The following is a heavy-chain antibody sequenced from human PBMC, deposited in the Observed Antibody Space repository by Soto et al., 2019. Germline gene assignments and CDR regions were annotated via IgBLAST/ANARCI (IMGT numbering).Heavy chain of an antibody. J-gene: IGHJ5*02. CDR1: GYTFTSYG. D-gene: IGHD6-19*01. Sequence: ASVKVSCKASGYTFTSYGISWVRQAPGQGLEWMGWISAYNGNTNYAQKLQGRVTMTTDTSTSTAYMELRSLRSDDTAVYYCARGRYSSGWDNWCDPWGQGTLVTVSS. CDR2: ISAYNGNT. V-gene: IGHV1-18*01. CDR3: ARGRYSSGWDNWCDP.